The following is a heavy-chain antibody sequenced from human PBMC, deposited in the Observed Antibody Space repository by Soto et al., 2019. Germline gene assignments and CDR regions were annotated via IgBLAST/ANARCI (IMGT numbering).Heavy chain of an antibody. CDR3: ARVGNGEYVFYY. V-gene: IGHV3-74*01. Sequence: EVQLVESGGGLVQPGGSLRLSCAASGFTFSNYWMHWVRQAPGKGLVWVSRINSDGGTTSYADSVKGRFTISRDNAKNTLYLQMNGLRAEDTDVYYCARVGNGEYVFYYWGQGTLVTVSS. CDR1: GFTFSNYW. D-gene: IGHD3-16*01. J-gene: IGHJ4*02. CDR2: INSDGGTT.